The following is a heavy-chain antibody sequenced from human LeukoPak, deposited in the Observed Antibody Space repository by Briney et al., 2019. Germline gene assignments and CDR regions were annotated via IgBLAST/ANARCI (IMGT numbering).Heavy chain of an antibody. V-gene: IGHV3-7*01. CDR2: ISQDGSEE. CDR1: GFTFTRYW. J-gene: IGHJ3*02. D-gene: IGHD6-13*01. Sequence: GGSLRLSCAASGFTFTRYWMAWIRQTPGKGLEWLTNISQDGSEEYYVDSVRGRFTTSRDNAKNSLYLQMNSLRAEDTAVYYCARVGQQLVREAFDIWGQGTMVTVSS. CDR3: ARVGQQLVREAFDI.